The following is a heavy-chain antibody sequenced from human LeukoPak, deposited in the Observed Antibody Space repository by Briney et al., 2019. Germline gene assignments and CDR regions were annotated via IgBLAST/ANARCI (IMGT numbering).Heavy chain of an antibody. D-gene: IGHD3-16*02. CDR1: GFTFSSYG. CDR2: ISYDGSNK. Sequence: GGSLRLSCADSGFTFSSYGMQWVRQAPGKGLEWVAVISYDGSNKYYADSVKGRFTISRDNSKNTLYLQMNSLRAEDTAVYYCAKDRYGKGAGYFDYWGQGTLVTVSS. V-gene: IGHV3-30*18. CDR3: AKDRYGKGAGYFDY. J-gene: IGHJ4*02.